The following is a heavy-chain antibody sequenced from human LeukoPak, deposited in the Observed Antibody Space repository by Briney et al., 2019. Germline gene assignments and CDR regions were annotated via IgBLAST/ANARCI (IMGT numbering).Heavy chain of an antibody. CDR3: AREALSGSYYQRGAFDI. D-gene: IGHD1-26*01. J-gene: IGHJ3*02. CDR1: GFTFSNFP. Sequence: GGSLRLSCAASGFTFSNFPMSWVRQAPGKGLEWVANIKQDGSEKYYVDSVKGRFTISRDNAKNSLYLQMNGLRAEDTAVYYCAREALSGSYYQRGAFDIWGQGTMVTVSS. CDR2: IKQDGSEK. V-gene: IGHV3-7*01.